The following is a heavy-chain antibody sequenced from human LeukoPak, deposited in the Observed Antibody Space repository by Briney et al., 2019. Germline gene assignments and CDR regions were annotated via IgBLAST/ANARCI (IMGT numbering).Heavy chain of an antibody. CDR1: GFTFSSYA. J-gene: IGHJ4*02. D-gene: IGHD6-6*01. CDR3: AGSIAARPEVDY. V-gene: IGHV3-30*01. Sequence: GGPLRLSCAASGFTFSSYAMHWVRQAPGKGLEWVAVISYDGSNKYYADSVKGRFTISRDNSKNTLYLQMNSLRAEDTAVYYCAGSIAARPEVDYWGQGTLVTVSS. CDR2: ISYDGSNK.